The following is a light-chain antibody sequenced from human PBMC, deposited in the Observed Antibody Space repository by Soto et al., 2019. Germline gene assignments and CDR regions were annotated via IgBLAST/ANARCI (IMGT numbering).Light chain of an antibody. Sequence: DIQMTQSPSSLSASVGDRVTITCQASQDIDKYLNWYQQKPGKAPKLLIDDVTNLETGVPSRFSGSGSGTHFTFPIGSLQPEDIATYYCQQYYDLPITFGQGTRLEIK. CDR3: QQYYDLPIT. J-gene: IGKJ5*01. CDR1: QDIDKY. V-gene: IGKV1-33*01. CDR2: DVT.